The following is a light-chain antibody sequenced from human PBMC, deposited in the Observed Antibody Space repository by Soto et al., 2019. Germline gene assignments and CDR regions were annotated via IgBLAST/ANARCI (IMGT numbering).Light chain of an antibody. V-gene: IGKV1-6*01. J-gene: IGKJ1*01. CDR2: AAS. CDR1: QGIGNG. Sequence: AIQMTQSPSSLSASVGDRVTITCRASQGIGNGLGWYQRKPGKAPKLLIYAASNLQSGIPSRFSGSGSGTDFILTIGGLQPEDFATYYCLQNNNYPWTFGQGTKVEI. CDR3: LQNNNYPWT.